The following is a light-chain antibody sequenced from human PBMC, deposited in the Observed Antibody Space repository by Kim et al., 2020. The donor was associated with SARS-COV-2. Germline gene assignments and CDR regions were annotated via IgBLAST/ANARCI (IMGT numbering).Light chain of an antibody. CDR3: QQYGSSPLALT. J-gene: IGKJ4*01. Sequence: EIVLTQSPGTLSLSPGERATLSCRASQSVSSSYLAWYQQKPGQAPRLLIYGASSRATDIPDRFSGSGSGTDFTLTISRLEPEDFAVYYCQQYGSSPLALTFGGGTKVDIK. CDR1: QSVSSSY. CDR2: GAS. V-gene: IGKV3-20*01.